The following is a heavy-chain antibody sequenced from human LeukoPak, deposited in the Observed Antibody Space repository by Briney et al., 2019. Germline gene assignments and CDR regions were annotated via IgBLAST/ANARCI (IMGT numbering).Heavy chain of an antibody. Sequence: GGSLRLSCAASGFTFSSYEMNWVRQAPGKGLEWVSYISSSGSTIYYADSVKGRFTISRHNANNSLYLQMNSLRAEDTAVYYCARVGEPRPPDYWGQGTLVTVSS. CDR3: ARVGEPRPPDY. D-gene: IGHD3-10*01. CDR1: GFTFSSYE. CDR2: ISSSGSTI. J-gene: IGHJ4*02. V-gene: IGHV3-48*03.